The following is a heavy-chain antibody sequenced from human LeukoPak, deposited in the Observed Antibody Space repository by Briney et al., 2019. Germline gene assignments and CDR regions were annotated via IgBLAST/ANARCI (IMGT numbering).Heavy chain of an antibody. CDR2: ISGDGGST. Sequence: GGSLRLSCAASGFTFDDYAMHWVRQAPGKGLEWVSLISGDGGSTYYADSVKGRFTISGDNSKNSLYLQMNSLRTEDTALYYCAKDGHYYDNSGYSYYFDYWGQGTLVTVSS. V-gene: IGHV3-43*02. D-gene: IGHD3-22*01. CDR1: GFTFDDYA. CDR3: AKDGHYYDNSGYSYYFDY. J-gene: IGHJ4*02.